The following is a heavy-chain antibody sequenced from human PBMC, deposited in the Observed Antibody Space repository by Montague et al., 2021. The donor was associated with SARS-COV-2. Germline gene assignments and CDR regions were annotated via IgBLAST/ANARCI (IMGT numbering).Heavy chain of an antibody. Sequence: SETLSLTCSVSGDSITNHYRSWIRQPAGKGLEWIGRMHFTGKTNFSPFFSSRLTMSADTSKNQFSLKLTSVTAADTAIYFCARDRFDFGAGRQGAIDFWGQGTLVTVSS. CDR3: ARDRFDFGAGRQGAIDF. D-gene: IGHD3-10*01. CDR2: MHFTGKT. J-gene: IGHJ4*02. CDR1: GDSITNHY. V-gene: IGHV4-4*07.